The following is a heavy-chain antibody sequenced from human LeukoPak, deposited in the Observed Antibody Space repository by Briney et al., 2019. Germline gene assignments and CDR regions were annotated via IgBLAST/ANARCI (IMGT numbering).Heavy chain of an antibody. D-gene: IGHD2-15*01. CDR1: GGSITSSGLY. Sequence: SDTLSLTCTVSGGSITSSGLYWGWIRQPPGKGLEWIGNIYYGGSAYYNPSLKSRVTISVDTSKNQFSLKLSSVTAADTAVYYCARQPNIVVVDNWFDPWGQGTLVAVSS. V-gene: IGHV4-39*07. J-gene: IGHJ5*02. CDR2: IYYGGSA. CDR3: ARQPNIVVVDNWFDP.